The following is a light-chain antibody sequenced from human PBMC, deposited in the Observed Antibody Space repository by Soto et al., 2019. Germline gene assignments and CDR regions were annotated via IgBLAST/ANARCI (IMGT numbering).Light chain of an antibody. J-gene: IGLJ2*01. V-gene: IGLV1-44*01. CDR3: EAWDDSLNGVE. CDR2: SNN. Sequence: QSVLTQPPSASGTPGQRVTISCSGSSSNIGSSTVNWYQHLPGTAPKLLIYSNNARSSGVPDRFSGSKSGTSASLAISGLQSEDEADYYCEAWDDSLNGVEFGGGTKVTVL. CDR1: SSNIGSST.